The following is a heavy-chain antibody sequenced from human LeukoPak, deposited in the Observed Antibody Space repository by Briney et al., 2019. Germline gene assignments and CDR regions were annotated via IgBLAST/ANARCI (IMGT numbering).Heavy chain of an antibody. CDR3: ARDGVSFDL. D-gene: IGHD2-8*01. V-gene: IGHV3-7*01. J-gene: IGHJ4*02. CDR2: MKEDRK. Sequence: GGSLRLSCAASGFTFSHYWMSWVRQAPGKGLEWVANMKEDRKYYVDSVKGRFTISRDNAENSLYLQMNSLRAEDTAVYYCARDGVSFDLWGQGVLVTVSS. CDR1: GFTFSHYW.